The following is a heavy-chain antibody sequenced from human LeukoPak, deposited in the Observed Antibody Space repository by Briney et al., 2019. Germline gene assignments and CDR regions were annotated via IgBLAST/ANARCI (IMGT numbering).Heavy chain of an antibody. V-gene: IGHV3-23*01. J-gene: IGHJ4*02. D-gene: IGHD4-11*01. CDR2: ISGSGGTT. CDR3: AKDRVYSPPAGPYY. Sequence: GGSLRLSCAVSGFTFSNYVMSWVRQAPGKGLEWVSSISGSGGTTYYADSVKGRFTISRDNSKNTLYLQMNSLRADDTAVYYCAKDRVYSPPAGPYYWGQGTLVTVSS. CDR1: GFTFSNYV.